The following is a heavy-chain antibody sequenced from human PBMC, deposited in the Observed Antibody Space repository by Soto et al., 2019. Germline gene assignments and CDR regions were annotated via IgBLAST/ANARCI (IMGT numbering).Heavy chain of an antibody. CDR3: ARDVNYGSGSYYNGSDY. Sequence: SETLSLTCAVYGGSFSGYYWGWIRQPPGKGLEWIGEINHSGSTNYNPSLKSRVTISVDTSKNQFSLKLSSVTAADTAVYYCARDVNYGSGSYYNGSDYWGQGTLVTVSS. CDR1: GGSFSGYY. J-gene: IGHJ4*02. V-gene: IGHV4-34*01. CDR2: INHSGST. D-gene: IGHD3-10*01.